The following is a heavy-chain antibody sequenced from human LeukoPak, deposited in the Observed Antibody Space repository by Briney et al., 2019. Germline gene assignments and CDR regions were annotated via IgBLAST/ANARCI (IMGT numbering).Heavy chain of an antibody. CDR3: ARVSGLEMATLRY. CDR2: IYSGGST. CDR1: GFTVSSNY. D-gene: IGHD5-24*01. Sequence: GGSLRLSCAASGFTVSSNYMSWVRQAPGKGLEWVSVIYSGGSTYYADSVKGRFTISSDNSNNTLYLQINRLKAEDTEVSYCARVSGLEMATLRYWGQGTLVTVSS. J-gene: IGHJ4*02. V-gene: IGHV3-53*01.